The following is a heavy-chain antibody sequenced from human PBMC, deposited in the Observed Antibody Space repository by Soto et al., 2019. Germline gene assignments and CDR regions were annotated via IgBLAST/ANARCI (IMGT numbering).Heavy chain of an antibody. CDR2: ISSSGSTI. Sequence: GGSLRLSCAASGFTFSDYYMSWIRQAPGKGLEWVSYISSSGSTIYYADSVKGRFTISRDNAKNSLYLQMNSLRAEDTAVYYCARHPLTSRLQWLRFNHGAYYFDYWGQGTLVTVSS. D-gene: IGHD5-12*01. CDR1: GFTFSDYY. CDR3: ARHPLTSRLQWLRFNHGAYYFDY. V-gene: IGHV3-11*01. J-gene: IGHJ4*02.